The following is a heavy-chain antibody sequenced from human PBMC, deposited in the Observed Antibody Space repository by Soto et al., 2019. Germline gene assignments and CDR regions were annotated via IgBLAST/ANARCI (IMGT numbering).Heavy chain of an antibody. CDR3: ARGRCGGDCYPYYYYYYMDV. CDR2: ISAYNGNT. Sequence: GASVKVSCKASGYTFTSYGISWVRQAPGQGLEWMGWISAYNGNTNYAQKLQGRVTMTTDTSTSTAYMELRSLRSDDTAVYYCARGRCGGDCYPYYYYYYMDVWGKGTTVTVSS. V-gene: IGHV1-18*01. J-gene: IGHJ6*03. CDR1: GYTFTSYG. D-gene: IGHD2-21*01.